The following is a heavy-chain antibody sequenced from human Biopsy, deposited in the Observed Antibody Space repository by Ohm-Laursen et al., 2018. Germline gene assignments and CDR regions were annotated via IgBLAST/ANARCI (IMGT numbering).Heavy chain of an antibody. J-gene: IGHJ5*02. CDR3: ARDYDTSGYYYVS. CDR2: IFYRGST. V-gene: IGHV4-39*01. Sequence: GTLSLTCTVSGGSISNNNYYWGWIRQPPGEGLEWIGSIFYRGSTHYKPSLKSRVNISVDTSKNQFSLKLNSVTAADTAVYYRARDYDTSGYYYVSWGQGTLVTVSS. CDR1: GGSISNNNYY. D-gene: IGHD3-22*01.